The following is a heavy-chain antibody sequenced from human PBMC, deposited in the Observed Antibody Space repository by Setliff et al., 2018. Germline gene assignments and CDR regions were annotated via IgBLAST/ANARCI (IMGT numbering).Heavy chain of an antibody. CDR1: GGSFSGYY. J-gene: IGHJ6*02. Sequence: SETLSLTCAVYGGSFSGYYWSWIRQPPGKGLEWIGEINHSGSTNYNPSLKSRVTISVDTSKNQFSLKLSSVTAADTAVYYCARAPRNFGVVINYYYCYYGMDVWGQGTTVTVSS. D-gene: IGHD3-3*01. CDR2: INHSGST. V-gene: IGHV4-34*01. CDR3: ARAPRNFGVVINYYYCYYGMDV.